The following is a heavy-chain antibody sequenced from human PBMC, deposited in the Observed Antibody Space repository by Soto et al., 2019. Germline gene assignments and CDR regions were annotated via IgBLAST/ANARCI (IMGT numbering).Heavy chain of an antibody. D-gene: IGHD6-6*01. CDR2: IKQDGSEK. V-gene: IGHV3-7*05. Sequence: EVQLVESGGGLVQPGGSLRLSCAASGFTFSSYWMSWVRQAPGKGLEWVANIKQDGSEKYYVDSVKGRFTISRDNAKNSLYLQMNSLRADDTAVYYCARGGSSSSYDCWGQGTLVTVSS. J-gene: IGHJ4*02. CDR1: GFTFSSYW. CDR3: ARGGSSSSYDC.